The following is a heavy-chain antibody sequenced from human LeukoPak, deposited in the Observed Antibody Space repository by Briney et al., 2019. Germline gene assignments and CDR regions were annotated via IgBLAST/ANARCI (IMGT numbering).Heavy chain of an antibody. V-gene: IGHV3-30*04. CDR3: AKDGSGDYYYMDV. Sequence: GGSLRLSCAASGFTFSSYAMHWVRQAPGKGLEWVAVISYDGSNKYYADSVKGRFTISRDNSKNTLYLQMNSLRAEDTAVYYCAKDGSGDYYYMDVWGKGTTVTISS. CDR2: ISYDGSNK. CDR1: GFTFSSYA. D-gene: IGHD6-25*01. J-gene: IGHJ6*03.